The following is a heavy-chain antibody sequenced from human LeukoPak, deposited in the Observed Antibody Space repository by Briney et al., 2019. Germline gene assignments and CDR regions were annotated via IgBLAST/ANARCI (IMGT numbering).Heavy chain of an antibody. Sequence: ASVKVSCKASGYTFTGYYVHWVRQAPGQGLEWMGWINPNSGGTNYAQKFQGRLTMTRDTSISTAYMELSRLRSDDTAVYYCARETYYYYYYMDVWGKGTTVTISS. J-gene: IGHJ6*03. V-gene: IGHV1-2*02. CDR3: ARETYYYYYYMDV. CDR1: GYTFTGYY. CDR2: INPNSGGT.